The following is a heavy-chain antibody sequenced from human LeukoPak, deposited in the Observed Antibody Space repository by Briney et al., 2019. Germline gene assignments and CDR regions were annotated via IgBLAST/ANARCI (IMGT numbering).Heavy chain of an antibody. CDR2: IYYSGST. D-gene: IGHD4-17*01. Sequence: PSETLSLTCTVSGGSFGSGDYYWGWIRQPPGKGLEWIGTIYYSGSTYYNTSLKSRVTISVDMSNNQFSLKLNSVTAADTAVYFCARHDYGDYGPFDCWGQGTLVTVSS. CDR3: ARHDYGDYGPFDC. J-gene: IGHJ4*02. V-gene: IGHV4-39*01. CDR1: GGSFGSGDYY.